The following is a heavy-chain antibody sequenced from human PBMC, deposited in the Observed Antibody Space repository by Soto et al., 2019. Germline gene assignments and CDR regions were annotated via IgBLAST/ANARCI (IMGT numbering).Heavy chain of an antibody. J-gene: IGHJ4*02. V-gene: IGHV1-8*01. Sequence: QVQLVQSGAEVKKPGSSVKVSCKASGYTFTSYDINWVRQATGQGLEWMGWMNPNSGNTGYAQKFQGRVTMTRNTSISTAYMELSSLRSEDTAVYYCARGLTIFGVVTYDYWGQGTLVTVSS. D-gene: IGHD3-3*01. CDR2: MNPNSGNT. CDR3: ARGLTIFGVVTYDY. CDR1: GYTFTSYD.